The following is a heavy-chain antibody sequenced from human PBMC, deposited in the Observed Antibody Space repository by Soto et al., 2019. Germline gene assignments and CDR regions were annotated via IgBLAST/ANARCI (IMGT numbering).Heavy chain of an antibody. CDR2: IYYSGST. J-gene: IGHJ5*02. Sequence: SETLSLTCTVSGGSVGSASYYWSWIRQPPGKGLEWIGYIYYSGSTNYSPSLKSRVTISVDTSKNQFSLKLSSVTAADTAVYYCVRLSMIAEWWLDPWGQGNLVTVSS. CDR3: VRLSMIAEWWLDP. D-gene: IGHD3-22*01. CDR1: GGSVGSASYY. V-gene: IGHV4-61*01.